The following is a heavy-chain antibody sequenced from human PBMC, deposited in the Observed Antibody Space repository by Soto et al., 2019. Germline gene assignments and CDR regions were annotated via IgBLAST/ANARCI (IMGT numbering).Heavy chain of an antibody. V-gene: IGHV4-30-4*01. CDR1: GVSISSGDYY. CDR3: ARVPSATYDSSGYYVDY. CDR2: IYYSGST. J-gene: IGHJ4*02. Sequence: SETLSLTCTVSGVSISSGDYYWSWIRQPPGKGLEWIGYIYYSGSTYYNPSLKSRVTISVDTSKNQFSLKLSSVTAADTAVYYCARVPSATYDSSGYYVDYRGQGTLVTVSS. D-gene: IGHD3-22*01.